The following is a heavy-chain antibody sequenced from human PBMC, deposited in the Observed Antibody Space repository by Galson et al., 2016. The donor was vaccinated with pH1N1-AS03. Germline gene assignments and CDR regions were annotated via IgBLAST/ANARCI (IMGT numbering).Heavy chain of an antibody. Sequence: QSGAEVKKPGDSLKISCKASEYPFTSYWIAWVRQMPGKGLEWMGIIYPGDSETRYRPSLRGQVTFSCDKSINTTYLQWSSLKASDSAMYYCAKSNYGVYSYYYGMDVWGQGTTVTVSS. CDR3: AKSNYGVYSYYYGMDV. D-gene: IGHD4-17*01. V-gene: IGHV5-51*01. CDR2: IYPGDSET. CDR1: EYPFTSYW. J-gene: IGHJ6*02.